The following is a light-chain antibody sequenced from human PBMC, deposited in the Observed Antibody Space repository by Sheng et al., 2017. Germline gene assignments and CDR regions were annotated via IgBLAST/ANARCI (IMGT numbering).Light chain of an antibody. CDR1: ELGNKY. J-gene: IGLJ2*01. V-gene: IGLV3-1*01. Sequence: SYELTQPPSLSVSPGQTASITCSGDELGNKYVCWYQQKPGQSPAVVIYEDTKRPSGIPERFSGSNSGNTATLTISGTQAMDEADYYCQAWDRDSSSLGFGGGTKLTVL. CDR3: QAWDRDSSSLG. CDR2: EDT.